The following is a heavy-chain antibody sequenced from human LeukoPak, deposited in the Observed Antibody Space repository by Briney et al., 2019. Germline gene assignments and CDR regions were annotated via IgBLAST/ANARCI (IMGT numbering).Heavy chain of an antibody. CDR1: GGSISSGGYY. CDR3: ARDLTPTPYGGRARGWFDP. V-gene: IGHV4-31*03. Sequence: SETLSLTCTVSGGSISSGGYYWSWIRQHPGKGLEWIGYIYYSGGTYYNPSLKSRVTISVDTSKNQFSLKLSSVTAADTAVYYCARDLTPTPYGGRARGWFDPWGQGTLVTVSS. CDR2: IYYSGGT. D-gene: IGHD4-23*01. J-gene: IGHJ5*02.